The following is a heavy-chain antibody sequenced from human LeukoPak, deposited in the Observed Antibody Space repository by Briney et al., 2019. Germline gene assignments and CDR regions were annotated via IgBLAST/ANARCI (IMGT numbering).Heavy chain of an antibody. CDR1: GFTFSSYA. V-gene: IGHV1-24*01. CDR2: FGPEDGET. Sequence: GGSLRLSCAASGFTFSSYAMHWVRQAPGKGLEWMGGFGPEDGETIYAQKFQGRVTMSEDTSTDTAYMELSSLRSEDTAVYYCATASWREGHGGAFDIWGQGTMVTVSS. J-gene: IGHJ3*02. D-gene: IGHD6-13*01. CDR3: ATASWREGHGGAFDI.